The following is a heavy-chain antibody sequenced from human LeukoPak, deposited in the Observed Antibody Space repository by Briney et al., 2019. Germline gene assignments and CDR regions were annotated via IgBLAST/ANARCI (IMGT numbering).Heavy chain of an antibody. V-gene: IGHV4-59*01. J-gene: IGHJ5*02. CDR1: GGSISSYY. CDR2: IYYSGST. D-gene: IGHD3-10*02. CDR3: ASTRVGLWFDP. Sequence: KPSETLSLTCTVSGGSISSYYWSWIRQPPGKGLEWIGYIYYSGSTNYNPSLKSRVTISVDTSKNQFSLKLSSVTAAETAVYYCASTRVGLWFDPWGQGTLVTVSS.